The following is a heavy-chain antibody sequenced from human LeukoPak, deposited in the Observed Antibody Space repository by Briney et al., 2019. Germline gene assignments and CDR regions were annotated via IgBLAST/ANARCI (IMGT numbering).Heavy chain of an antibody. V-gene: IGHV1-8*01. CDR2: MSPNSDNT. Sequence: GASVKISCKASGYTFTSYDLNWVRRATGQGLEWMGWMSPNSDNTGYAQKFQGRVTFTRDTSISTAYMELRSLTSEDTAVYYCARDYGGSSGWFDPWGQGTLVTVSS. J-gene: IGHJ5*02. CDR3: ARDYGGSSGWFDP. CDR1: GYTFTSYD. D-gene: IGHD4-23*01.